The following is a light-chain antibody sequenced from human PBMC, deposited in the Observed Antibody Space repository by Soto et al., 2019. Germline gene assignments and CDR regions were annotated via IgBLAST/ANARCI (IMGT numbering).Light chain of an antibody. V-gene: IGKV3-20*01. CDR2: GVS. CDR3: QQSGTSPRT. Sequence: EIVLTQSPGTLSLSPGEGATLSCRASQSVRYNYLAWYQQKPGQAPRLLIYGVSTRATGIPDRFSGSGSGTDFPLTISRLDPEDFAVYYCQQSGTSPRTFGQGTKVDIK. CDR1: QSVRYNY. J-gene: IGKJ1*01.